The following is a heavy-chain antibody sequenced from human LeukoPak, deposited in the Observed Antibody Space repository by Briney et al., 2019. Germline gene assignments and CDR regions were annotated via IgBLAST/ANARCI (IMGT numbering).Heavy chain of an antibody. CDR3: ARETINYDFWSGPRGY. Sequence: GGSLRLSCAASGFTFSSYSMNWVRQAPGKGLEWVSSISSSSSYIYYADSVKGRFTISRDNAKNSLYLQMNSLRAEDTAVYYCARETINYDFWSGPRGYWGQGTLVTVSS. CDR2: ISSSSSYI. J-gene: IGHJ4*02. V-gene: IGHV3-21*01. D-gene: IGHD3-3*01. CDR1: GFTFSSYS.